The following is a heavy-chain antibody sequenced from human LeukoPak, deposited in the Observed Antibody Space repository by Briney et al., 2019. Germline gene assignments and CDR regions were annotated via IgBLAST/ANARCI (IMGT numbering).Heavy chain of an antibody. J-gene: IGHJ6*02. CDR1: GFTVSSNY. CDR3: ARRPRELRGYSSSWYYYYSMDV. Sequence: PGGSLRLSCAASGFTVSSNYMSWVRQAPGKGLEWVSVIYSGGSTYYADSVKGRFTISRDNSKNTLYLQMNSLRAEDTAVYYCARRPRELRGYSSSWYYYYSMDVWGQGTTVTVSS. D-gene: IGHD6-13*01. V-gene: IGHV3-53*01. CDR2: IYSGGST.